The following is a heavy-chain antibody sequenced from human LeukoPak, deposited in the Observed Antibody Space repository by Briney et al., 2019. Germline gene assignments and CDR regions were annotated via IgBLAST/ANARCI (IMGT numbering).Heavy chain of an antibody. Sequence: GGSPRLSCVAPGFTFSSYGMHWVRQAPGKGLGWVAVISYDGSNKYYADSVKGRFTISRDNSKNTRYLQMNSLRAEDAAVYHGAKDYRDAFDYWGQGALLTASS. CDR1: GFTFSSYG. V-gene: IGHV3-30*18. CDR3: AKDYRDAFDY. CDR2: ISYDGSNK. D-gene: IGHD3-16*02. J-gene: IGHJ4*02.